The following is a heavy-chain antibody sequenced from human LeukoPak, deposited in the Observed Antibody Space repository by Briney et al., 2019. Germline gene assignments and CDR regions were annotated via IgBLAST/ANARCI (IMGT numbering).Heavy chain of an antibody. V-gene: IGHV3-7*01. CDR1: EFTFSSYW. J-gene: IGHJ3*02. CDR2: IKQDGSEK. CDR3: ARDESLGDFWSGYFDAFDI. Sequence: GGSLRLSCVASEFTFSSYWMTWVRQAPGKGLEWVANIKQDGSEKYYVDSVKGRFTISRDNAKNSLYLQMNSLRAEDTAVYYCARDESLGDFWSGYFDAFDIWGQGTMVTVSS. D-gene: IGHD3-3*01.